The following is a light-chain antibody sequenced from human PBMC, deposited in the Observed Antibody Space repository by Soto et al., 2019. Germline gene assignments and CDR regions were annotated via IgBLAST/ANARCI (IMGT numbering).Light chain of an antibody. CDR3: MQALQTPRT. CDR1: QTLLHSNGYNY. J-gene: IGKJ2*02. V-gene: IGKV2-28*01. CDR2: LGS. Sequence: DIVMTQSPLSPPVTPGEPASISCGSSQTLLHSNGYNYLDWYLQKPGQSPRLLIYLGSNRASGVPDRFSGRGSGTDFTLKISRVEAEDVGVYYCMQALQTPRTFGQGTKLEIK.